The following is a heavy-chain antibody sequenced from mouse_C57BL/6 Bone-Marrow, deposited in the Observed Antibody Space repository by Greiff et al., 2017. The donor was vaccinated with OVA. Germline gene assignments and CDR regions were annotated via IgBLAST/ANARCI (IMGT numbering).Heavy chain of an antibody. V-gene: IGHV1-76*01. CDR3: ARFYYAMDY. Sequence: VQVVESGAELVRPGASVKLSCKASGYTLTDYYINWVKQRPGQGLEWIARIYPGSGNTYYNEKFKGKATLTAEKSSSTAYMQLSSLTSEDSAVYFCARFYYAMDYWGQGTSVTVSS. J-gene: IGHJ4*01. CDR2: IYPGSGNT. CDR1: GYTLTDYY.